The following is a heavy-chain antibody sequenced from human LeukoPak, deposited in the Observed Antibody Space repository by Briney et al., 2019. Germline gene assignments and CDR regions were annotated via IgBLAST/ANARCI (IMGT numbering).Heavy chain of an antibody. CDR3: AREMATIRGGLDY. V-gene: IGHV3-53*01. Sequence: GGSLRLSCAASGFTVSSNYMSWVRQAPGKGLEWVSVIYSGGSTYYADSVKGRFTISRDNSKNTLYLQMNSQRAEDTAVYYCAREMATIRGGLDYWGQGTLVTVSS. CDR2: IYSGGST. J-gene: IGHJ4*02. D-gene: IGHD5-24*01. CDR1: GFTVSSNY.